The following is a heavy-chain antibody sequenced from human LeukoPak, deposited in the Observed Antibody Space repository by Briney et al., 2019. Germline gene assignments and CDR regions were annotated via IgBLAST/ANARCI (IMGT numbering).Heavy chain of an antibody. CDR3: ARVAVRDDSESFYRDFDY. D-gene: IGHD3-10*01. CDR1: GASISRYY. V-gene: IGHV4-59*01. Sequence: PSETLSLTCTVSGASISRYYWSWIRQPPGKGLVSIGHIFHSGKTNYNPSLKSRVTMSVDTSNNQFSLKLNSVTAADTAIYYCARVAVRDDSESFYRDFDYWGQGTLVTVSS. J-gene: IGHJ4*02. CDR2: IFHSGKT.